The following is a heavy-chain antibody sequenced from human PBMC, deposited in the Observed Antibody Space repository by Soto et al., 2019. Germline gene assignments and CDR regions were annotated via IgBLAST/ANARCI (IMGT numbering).Heavy chain of an antibody. CDR3: APGYSGWFDP. J-gene: IGHJ5*02. CDR1: GFTFSSYG. D-gene: IGHD3-10*01. V-gene: IGHV3-30*03. Sequence: QVQLVESGGGVVQPGRSLRLSCAASGFTFSSYGMHWVRQAPGKGLEWVAVISYDGSNKYYADSVKGRFTISRDNSKNTLYLQMNSLRAEDTAVYYCAPGYSGWFDPWGQGTLGTVSS. CDR2: ISYDGSNK.